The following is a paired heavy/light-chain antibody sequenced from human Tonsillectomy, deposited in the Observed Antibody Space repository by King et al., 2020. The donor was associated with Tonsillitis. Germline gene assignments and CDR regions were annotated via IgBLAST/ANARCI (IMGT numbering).Light chain of an antibody. Sequence: DIQMTQSPSSVSASVGDRVTITCRASQGISSWLAWYQQKPGKAPKLLIYAATTLQSGVPSRFSGRGSGTDFTLTISSLQPEDFATYFCQQAYSFPYTFGQGTKLEI. V-gene: IGKV1D-12*01. CDR1: QGISSW. CDR3: QQAYSFPYT. CDR2: AAT. J-gene: IGKJ2*01.
Heavy chain of an antibody. Sequence: EEQLLESGGGLVQPGASLRLSCAASGFTFSSHAIYWVRQAPGKGLEWVSAIAGGGETTYYADSVKGRFTISRDNAKDTVYLQMNTLRAEDTAVYYCAYGPYYHTGGSWGQGTLVTVSS. CDR3: AYGPYYHTGGS. D-gene: IGHD2-8*02. J-gene: IGHJ4*02. V-gene: IGHV3-23*01. CDR2: IAGGGETT. CDR1: GFTFSSHA.